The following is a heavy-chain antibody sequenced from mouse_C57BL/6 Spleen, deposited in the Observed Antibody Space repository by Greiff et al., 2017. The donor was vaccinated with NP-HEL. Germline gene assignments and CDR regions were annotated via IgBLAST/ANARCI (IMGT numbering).Heavy chain of an antibody. Sequence: EVNVVESGEGLVKPGGSLKLSCAASGFTFSSYAMSWVRQTPEKRLEWVAYISSGGDYIYYADTVKGRFTISRDNARNTLYLQMSSLKSEDTAMYYCTRVGYYGSSYDYFDYWGQGTTLTVSS. CDR1: GFTFSSYA. J-gene: IGHJ2*01. CDR3: TRVGYYGSSYDYFDY. CDR2: ISSGGDYI. D-gene: IGHD1-1*01. V-gene: IGHV5-9-1*02.